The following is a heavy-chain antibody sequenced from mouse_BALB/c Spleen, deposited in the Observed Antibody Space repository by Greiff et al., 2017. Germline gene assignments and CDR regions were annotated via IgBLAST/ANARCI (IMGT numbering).Heavy chain of an antibody. CDR2: ISSGSSTI. Sequence: EVKLMESGGGLVQPGGSRKLSCAASGFTFSSFGMHWVRQAPEKGLEWVAYISSGSSTIYYADTVKGRFTISRDNPKNTLFLQMTSLRSEDTAMYYCAREGGYYLAYWGQGTLVTVSA. CDR1: GFTFSSFG. CDR3: AREGGYYLAY. J-gene: IGHJ3*01. V-gene: IGHV5-17*02. D-gene: IGHD2-3*01.